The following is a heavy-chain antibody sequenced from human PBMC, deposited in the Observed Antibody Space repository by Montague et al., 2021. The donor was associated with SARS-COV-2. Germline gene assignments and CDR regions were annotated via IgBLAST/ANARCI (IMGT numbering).Heavy chain of an antibody. D-gene: IGHD3-10*01. CDR2: LYIGENT. CDR1: GFTVSSNH. Sequence: SLRLSCAASGFTVSSNHMTWVRQAPGKGLGWVAVLYIGENTYYAXSVKGRFTVSRDNSKNSVYLQMNNLRAEDTAVYYCARERRGSFYFDYWGQGTLVTVSS. CDR3: ARERRGSFYFDY. V-gene: IGHV3-53*01. J-gene: IGHJ4*02.